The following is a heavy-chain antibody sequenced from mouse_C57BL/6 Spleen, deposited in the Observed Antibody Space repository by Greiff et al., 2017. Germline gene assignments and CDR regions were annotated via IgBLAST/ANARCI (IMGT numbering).Heavy chain of an antibody. V-gene: IGHV1-52*01. CDR2: IDPSDSET. CDR1: GYTFTSYW. CDR3: VYYVYAFAY. J-gene: IGHJ3*01. Sequence: QVQLKQSGAELVRPGSSVKLSCKASGYTFTSYWMHWVKQRPIQGLEWIGNIDPSDSETHYNQKFKDKATLTVDKSSSTAYMQLSSVTSEDSAVEYCVYYVYAFAYWGQGTLVTVSA. D-gene: IGHD2-2*01.